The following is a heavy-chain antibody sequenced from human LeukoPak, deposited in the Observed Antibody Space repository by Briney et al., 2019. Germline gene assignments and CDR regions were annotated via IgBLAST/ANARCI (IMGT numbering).Heavy chain of an antibody. CDR2: IIPIFGTA. CDR3: AKISDCSSTSCPLGDDY. J-gene: IGHJ4*02. CDR1: GGTFISYA. Sequence: GASVKVSCKASGGTFISYAISWVRQAPGQGLEWMGGIIPIFGTANYAQKFQGRVTITADESTSTAYMELSSLRSEDTAVYYCAKISDCSSTSCPLGDDYWGQGTLVTVSS. V-gene: IGHV1-69*13. D-gene: IGHD2-2*01.